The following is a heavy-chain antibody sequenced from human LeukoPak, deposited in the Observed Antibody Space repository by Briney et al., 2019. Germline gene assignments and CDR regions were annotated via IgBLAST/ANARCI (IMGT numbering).Heavy chain of an antibody. CDR2: ISGSGGST. J-gene: IGHJ4*02. CDR3: AKDHYYYDSSGYYYFDY. CDR1: GLTFSSYA. D-gene: IGHD3-22*01. Sequence: PGGSLRLSCAASGLTFSSYAMSWVRQATGKGLEWVSAISGSGGSTYYADSVKGRFTISRDNSKNTLYLQMNSLRAEDTAVYYCAKDHYYYDSSGYYYFDYWGQGTLVTVSS. V-gene: IGHV3-23*01.